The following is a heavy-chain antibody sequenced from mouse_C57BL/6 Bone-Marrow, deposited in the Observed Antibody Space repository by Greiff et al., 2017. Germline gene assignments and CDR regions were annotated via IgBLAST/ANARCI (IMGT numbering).Heavy chain of an antibody. D-gene: IGHD1-1*01. V-gene: IGHV2-5*01. CDR1: GFSLTSYG. CDR2: IWRGGST. CDR3: AKRGGYGSSYGFAY. J-gene: IGHJ3*01. Sequence: VQLQESGPGLVQPSQSLSITCTVSGFSLTSYGVHWVRQSPGKGLEWLGVIWRGGSTDYNAAFMSRLSITKDNSKSQVFFKMNSLQADDTAIYYCAKRGGYGSSYGFAYWGQGTLVTVSA.